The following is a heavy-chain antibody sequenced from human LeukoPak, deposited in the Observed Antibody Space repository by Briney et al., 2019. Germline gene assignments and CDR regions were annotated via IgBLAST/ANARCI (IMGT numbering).Heavy chain of an antibody. J-gene: IGHJ4*02. D-gene: IGHD7-27*01. CDR3: ARKRPWGLSRYFDY. Sequence: SETLSLTCTVSDGSISSGSYYWSWIRQPAGKGLEWIGRIYISGSTNYNPSLKSRVTISVDTSKNQFSLKLSSVTAADTAVYYCARKRPWGLSRYFDYWGQGTLVTVSS. CDR2: IYISGST. CDR1: DGSISSGSYY. V-gene: IGHV4-61*02.